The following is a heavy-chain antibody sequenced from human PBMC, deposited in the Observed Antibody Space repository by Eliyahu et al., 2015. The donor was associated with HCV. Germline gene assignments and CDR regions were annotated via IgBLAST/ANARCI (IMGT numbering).Heavy chain of an antibody. V-gene: IGHV4-59*01. Sequence: QVQLQESGPGLVKPSETLSLXCTVSGGSITTXXWXWIRQPPGKGLEWIGYIHYSGSTNYNPSLKSRVTISIDTSKNQFSLNLTSVTAADTAIYYCASGGGGIAVTGTGGWFDPWGQGTLVTVSS. CDR3: ASGGGGIAVTGTGGWFDP. CDR1: GGSITTXX. D-gene: IGHD6-19*01. J-gene: IGHJ5*02. CDR2: IHYSGST.